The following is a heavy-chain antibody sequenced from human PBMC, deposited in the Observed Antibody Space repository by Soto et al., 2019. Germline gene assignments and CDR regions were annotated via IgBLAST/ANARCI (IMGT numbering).Heavy chain of an antibody. Sequence: ALVKVSCKASGYTFTRYYMHWVRRAPGQGLEWMGRISAYNGNTNYAQKLQGRVTMTTDTSTSTAYMELRSLRSDDTAVYYCARGPAFVEIQLNYSGQGTLVTVSS. J-gene: IGHJ4*02. V-gene: IGHV1-18*04. D-gene: IGHD5-18*01. CDR3: ARGPAFVEIQLNY. CDR1: GYTFTRYY. CDR2: ISAYNGNT.